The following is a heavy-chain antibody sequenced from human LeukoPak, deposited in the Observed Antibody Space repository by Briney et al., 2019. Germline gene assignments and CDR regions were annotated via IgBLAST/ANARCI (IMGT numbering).Heavy chain of an antibody. V-gene: IGHV4-59*01. Sequence: PSETLSLTCTVSGGSISSYYWSRIRQPPGKGLEWIGYIYYSGSTNYNPSLKSRVTISVDTSKNQFSLKLSSVTAADTAVYYCARDGYSPWYFDYWGQGTLVTVSS. J-gene: IGHJ4*02. D-gene: IGHD5-24*01. CDR2: IYYSGST. CDR1: GGSISSYY. CDR3: ARDGYSPWYFDY.